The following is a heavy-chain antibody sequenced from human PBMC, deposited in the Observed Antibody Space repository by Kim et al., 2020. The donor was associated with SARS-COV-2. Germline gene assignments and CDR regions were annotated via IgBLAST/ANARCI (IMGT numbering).Heavy chain of an antibody. V-gene: IGHV3-23*01. J-gene: IGHJ6*04. Sequence: GGSLRLSCAASGFTFSSYAMSWVRQAPGKGLEWVSAISGSGGSTYYADSVKGRFTISRDNSKNTLYLQMNSLRAEYTAVYYCASRIQLWSPAPRYYYYGMGVWGRGTTVTVSS. CDR2: ISGSGGST. CDR1: GFTFSSYA. CDR3: ASRIQLWSPAPRYYYYGMGV. D-gene: IGHD5-18*01.